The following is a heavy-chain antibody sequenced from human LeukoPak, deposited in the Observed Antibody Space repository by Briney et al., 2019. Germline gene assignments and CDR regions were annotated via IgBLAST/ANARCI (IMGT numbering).Heavy chain of an antibody. CDR2: INPNSGGT. Sequence: ASVKASCKASGYTFTGYYMHWVRQAPGQGLEWMGWINPNSGGTNYAQKFQGRVTMTRDTSINTAYMELSRLTSDDTAVYYCASMGYDSSGYYHNDAFDIWGQGTMVTVSP. V-gene: IGHV1-2*02. CDR1: GYTFTGYY. J-gene: IGHJ3*02. CDR3: ASMGYDSSGYYHNDAFDI. D-gene: IGHD3-22*01.